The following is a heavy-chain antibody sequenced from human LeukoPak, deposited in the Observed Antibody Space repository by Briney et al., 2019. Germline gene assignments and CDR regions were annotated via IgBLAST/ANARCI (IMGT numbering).Heavy chain of an antibody. J-gene: IGHJ6*03. V-gene: IGHV3-NL1*01. CDR1: GFTFSSYS. D-gene: IGHD3-22*01. Sequence: PGGSLRLSCAASGFTFSSYSMNWVRQAPGKGLEWVSVIYSGGSTYYADSVKGRFTISRDNSKNTLYLQMNSLRAEDTAVYYCAKESADSSGYDYYYYYYMDVWGKGTTVTVSS. CDR2: IYSGGST. CDR3: AKESADSSGYDYYYYYYMDV.